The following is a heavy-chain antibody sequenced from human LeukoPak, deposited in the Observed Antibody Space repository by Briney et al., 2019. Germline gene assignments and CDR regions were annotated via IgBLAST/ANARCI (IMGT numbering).Heavy chain of an antibody. Sequence: SETLSLTCTVSGGSISSYYWSWLRQPPGKGLEWIGYISYSGSTNYDPSLNSRVTISVDTSKNQFSLKLTSVTAADTAVYYCGRVFYSSNWNLFDPWGQGTLVTVSS. CDR2: ISYSGST. V-gene: IGHV4-59*01. D-gene: IGHD6-13*01. CDR1: GGSISSYY. CDR3: GRVFYSSNWNLFDP. J-gene: IGHJ5*02.